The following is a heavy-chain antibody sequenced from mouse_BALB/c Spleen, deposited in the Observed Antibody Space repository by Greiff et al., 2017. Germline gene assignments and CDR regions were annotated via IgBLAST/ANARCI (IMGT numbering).Heavy chain of an antibody. V-gene: IGHV1-69*02. D-gene: IGHD1-1*01. CDR1: GYTFTSYW. CDR3: ARLRDAMDY. CDR2: IDPSDSYT. J-gene: IGHJ4*01. Sequence: VQLQQPGAELVKPGASVKLSCKASGYTFTSYWMHWVKQRPGQGLEWIGEIDPSDSYTNYNQKFKGKATLTVDKSSSTAYMQLSSLTSEDSAVYYCARLRDAMDYWGQGTSVTVSS.